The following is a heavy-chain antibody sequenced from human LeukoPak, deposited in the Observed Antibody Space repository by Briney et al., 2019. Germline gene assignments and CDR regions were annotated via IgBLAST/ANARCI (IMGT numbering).Heavy chain of an antibody. CDR1: GYTFTSYD. CDR3: ARDLLADYDILTGPSYGMDV. J-gene: IGHJ6*02. Sequence: GASVKVSCKASGYTFTSYDINWVRQASGQGLEWMGWISAYNGNTNYAQKLQGRVTMTTDTSTSTAYMELRSLRSDDTAVYYCARDLLADYDILTGPSYGMDVWGQGTTVTVSS. D-gene: IGHD3-9*01. V-gene: IGHV1-18*01. CDR2: ISAYNGNT.